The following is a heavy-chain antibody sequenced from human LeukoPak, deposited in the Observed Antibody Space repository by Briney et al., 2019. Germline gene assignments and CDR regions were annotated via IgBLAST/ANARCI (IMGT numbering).Heavy chain of an antibody. CDR2: INYSEST. CDR3: ARGDYDILTGYYESYYYYMDV. CDR1: GGSISSSSYY. D-gene: IGHD3-9*01. J-gene: IGHJ6*03. V-gene: IGHV4-39*07. Sequence: SETLSLTCTVSGGSISSSSYYWGWIRQPPGKGLEWIGSINYSESTNYNPSLKSRDTISVDTSKNQFSLKLSSVTAADTAVYYCARGDYDILTGYYESYYYYMDVWGKGTTVTVSS.